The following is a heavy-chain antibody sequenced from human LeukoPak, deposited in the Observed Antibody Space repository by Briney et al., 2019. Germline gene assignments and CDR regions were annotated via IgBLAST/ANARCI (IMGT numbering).Heavy chain of an antibody. J-gene: IGHJ3*02. D-gene: IGHD6-25*01. Sequence: SETLSLTCTVSGGSISSGGYYWSWIRQHPGKGLEWIGYIYYSGSTYYNPSLKSRVTISVDTSKNQFSLKLSSVTAADTAVYYCAFSGSDAFDIRGQGTMVTVSS. CDR2: IYYSGST. CDR1: GGSISSGGYY. V-gene: IGHV4-31*03. CDR3: AFSGSDAFDI.